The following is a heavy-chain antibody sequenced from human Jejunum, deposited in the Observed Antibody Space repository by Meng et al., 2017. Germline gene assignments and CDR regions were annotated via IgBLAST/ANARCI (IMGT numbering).Heavy chain of an antibody. D-gene: IGHD3-22*01. CDR2: IYYSGST. J-gene: IGHJ5*02. CDR3: ARKAYYYDSSGPRPINWFDP. V-gene: IGHV4-39*01. CDR1: GGSISSSSYY. Sequence: QLQLQESGPGLVKPSETLSLTCTGSGGSISSSSYYWGWIRQPPGKGLEWIGSIYYSGSTYYNPSLKSRVTISVDTSKNQFSLKLSSVTAADTAVYYCARKAYYYDSSGPRPINWFDPWGQGTLVTVSS.